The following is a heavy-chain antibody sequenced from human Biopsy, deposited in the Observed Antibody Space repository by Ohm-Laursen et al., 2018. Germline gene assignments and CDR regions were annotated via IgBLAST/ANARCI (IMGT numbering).Heavy chain of an antibody. CDR3: ARDYNTSGYYYVF. Sequence: TLSLTCAVSGGSISNINYYWGWIRQPPGKGLEWIGSIFYRGSTRYKPSLKSLVNISVDTSKNQFSLKLNSVTAADTAVYYCARDYNTSGYYYVFWGQGTLVTVSS. V-gene: IGHV4-39*01. CDR1: GGSISNINYY. D-gene: IGHD3-22*01. CDR2: IFYRGST. J-gene: IGHJ4*02.